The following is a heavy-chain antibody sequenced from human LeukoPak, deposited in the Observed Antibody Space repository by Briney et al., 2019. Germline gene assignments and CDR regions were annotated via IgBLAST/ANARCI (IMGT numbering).Heavy chain of an antibody. D-gene: IGHD2-15*01. J-gene: IGHJ5*02. Sequence: GGSLRLSCAASGFTFSSYGMHWARQAPGKGLEWVAVISYDGSNKYYADSVKGRFTISRDNSKNTLYLQMNSLRAEDTAVYYCAKSLVGFGDCSGGSCYPHWFDPWGQGTLVTVSS. V-gene: IGHV3-30*18. CDR1: GFTFSSYG. CDR2: ISYDGSNK. CDR3: AKSLVGFGDCSGGSCYPHWFDP.